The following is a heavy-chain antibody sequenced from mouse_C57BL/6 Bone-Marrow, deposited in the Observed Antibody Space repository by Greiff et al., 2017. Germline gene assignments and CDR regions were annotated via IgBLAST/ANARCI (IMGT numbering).Heavy chain of an antibody. J-gene: IGHJ1*03. CDR2: ISSGSSTI. CDR3: ARTHYDYDDWYFDV. CDR1: GFTFSDYG. V-gene: IGHV5-17*01. D-gene: IGHD2-4*01. Sequence: EVMLVESGGGLVKPGGSLKLSCAASGFTFSDYGMHWVRQAPEKGLEWVAYISSGSSTIYYADTVKGRFTISRDNAKNTLFLQMTSLRSEDTAMXYCARTHYDYDDWYFDVWGTGTTVTVSS.